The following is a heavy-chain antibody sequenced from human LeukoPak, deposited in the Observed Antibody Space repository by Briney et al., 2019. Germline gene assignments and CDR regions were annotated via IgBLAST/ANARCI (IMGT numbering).Heavy chain of an antibody. CDR3: ARDSGMVRGTVDY. J-gene: IGHJ4*02. D-gene: IGHD3-10*01. Sequence: ASVKVSCKSSGYTFTSYYMYWVRQAPGRGLEWMGIINPSGGSTSYAQKFQGRVTMTRDTSTSTVYMELSSLRSEDTAVYYCARDSGMVRGTVDYWGQGTLVTVS. CDR2: INPSGGST. V-gene: IGHV1-46*01. CDR1: GYTFTSYY.